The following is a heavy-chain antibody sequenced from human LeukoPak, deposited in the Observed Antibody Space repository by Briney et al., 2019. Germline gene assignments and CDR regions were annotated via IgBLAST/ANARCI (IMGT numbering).Heavy chain of an antibody. CDR3: ARGLSLGYSNYWA. Sequence: SETLSLTCAVYGGSFSGYYWSWIRQPPGKGLEWIGEINHSGSTNYNPSLKSRVTISVDTSKNQFSLKLSSVTAADTPVYYCARGLSLGYSNYWAWGQGTLVTVSS. CDR2: INHSGST. CDR1: GGSFSGYY. D-gene: IGHD4-11*01. V-gene: IGHV4-34*01. J-gene: IGHJ5*02.